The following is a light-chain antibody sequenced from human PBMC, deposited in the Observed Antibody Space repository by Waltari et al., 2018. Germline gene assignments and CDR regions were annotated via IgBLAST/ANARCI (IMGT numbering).Light chain of an antibody. CDR2: WAS. V-gene: IGKV4-1*01. J-gene: IGKJ2*01. CDR3: QQSYSYQYT. CDR1: QSILYSSHNQNY. Sequence: DIVMTQSPDSLAVSLGERATIHCKSSQSILYSSHNQNYVAWYQQRPGQRPELLIYWASTRGSGVPDRFTGSGSGTDFTFTISSLQAEDVAVYYCQQSYSYQYTFGQGTKLEI.